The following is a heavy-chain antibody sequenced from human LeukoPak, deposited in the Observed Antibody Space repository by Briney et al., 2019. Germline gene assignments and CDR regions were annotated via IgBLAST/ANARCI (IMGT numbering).Heavy chain of an antibody. CDR2: INPSGGST. J-gene: IGHJ1*01. Sequence: ASVKVSCKASGYTFTSCYMHWVRQAPGQGLEWMGLINPSGGSTTYVQKFQGRVTMTRDTSTNTVHMELSSLRSEDTAVYYCAIQKGTIFGDVSPLSKHFHHWGQGTLVTVSS. D-gene: IGHD3-3*01. V-gene: IGHV1-46*01. CDR3: AIQKGTIFGDVSPLSKHFHH. CDR1: GYTFTSCY.